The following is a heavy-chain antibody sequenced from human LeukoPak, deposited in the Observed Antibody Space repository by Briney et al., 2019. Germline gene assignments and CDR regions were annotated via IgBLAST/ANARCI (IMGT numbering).Heavy chain of an antibody. CDR1: GFTFSSAW. J-gene: IGHJ4*02. CDR3: TTDPFMLDVYHFHY. V-gene: IGHV3-15*01. D-gene: IGHD5/OR15-5a*01. Sequence: GGSLRLSCAASGFTFSSAWMTWVRQAPGKGLEWVGHIKSKADGGTTDYAAPAKGRFTISRDDSKNTLSLQMNSLKYEDTAVYYCTTDPFMLDVYHFHYWGQGTLVTVSS. CDR2: IKSKADGGTT.